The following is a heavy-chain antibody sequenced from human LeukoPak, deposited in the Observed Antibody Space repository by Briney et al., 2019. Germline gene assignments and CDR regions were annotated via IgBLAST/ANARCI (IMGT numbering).Heavy chain of an antibody. CDR3: ARVRYDFWSGTAGDAFDI. V-gene: IGHV3-7*01. CDR2: IKQDGSEK. CDR1: GFTFSSYW. J-gene: IGHJ3*02. D-gene: IGHD3-3*01. Sequence: GGSLRLSCAASGFTFSSYWMSWVRQAPGKGLEWVANIKQDGSEKYYVDSVKGRFTISRDNAKNSLYLQMNSLRAEDTAVYYCARVRYDFWSGTAGDAFDIWGQGTMVTVSS.